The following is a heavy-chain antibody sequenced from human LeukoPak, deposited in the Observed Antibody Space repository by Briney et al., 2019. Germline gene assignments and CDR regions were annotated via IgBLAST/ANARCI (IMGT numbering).Heavy chain of an antibody. V-gene: IGHV3-66*01. D-gene: IGHD1-26*01. J-gene: IGHJ3*02. CDR3: AREKDGKAAFDI. CDR2: IYSGGST. CDR1: GFTVSSNY. Sequence: GGSLRLSCAASGFTVSSNYMSWVRQAPGKGLEWVSVIYSGGSTYYADSVKGRFTISRDNSKNTLYLQMNSLRAEDTAVYYCAREKDGKAAFDIWGQGTMVTVSS.